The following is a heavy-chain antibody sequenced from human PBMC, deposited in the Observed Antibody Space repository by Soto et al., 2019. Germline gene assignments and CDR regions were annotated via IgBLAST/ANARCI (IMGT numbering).Heavy chain of an antibody. CDR3: AKDLSFMITFGGVSSYFDY. V-gene: IGHV3-23*01. CDR1: GFTFSSYA. Sequence: GGSLRLSCAASGFTFSSYAMSWVRQAPGKGLEWVSAISGSGGSTYYADSVKGRFTISRDNSKNTLYLQMNSLRAEDTAVYYCAKDLSFMITFGGVSSYFDYWGQGTLVTVSS. J-gene: IGHJ4*02. D-gene: IGHD3-16*01. CDR2: ISGSGGST.